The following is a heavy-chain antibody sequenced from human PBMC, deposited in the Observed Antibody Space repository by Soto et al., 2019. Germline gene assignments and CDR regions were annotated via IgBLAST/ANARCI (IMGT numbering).Heavy chain of an antibody. Sequence: QVQLQESGPGLVKPSETLSLTCTVSGGSISSYYWSWIRQPPGKGLEWIGFIYYSGSTNYNPSLXRXVXIXXHTPKNHFTLRLSSVTAAATVVYYCARRCVSCFDHWGQGTLVTVSP. V-gene: IGHV4-59*08. J-gene: IGHJ4*02. CDR2: IYYSGST. CDR3: ARRCVSCFDH. CDR1: GGSISSYY.